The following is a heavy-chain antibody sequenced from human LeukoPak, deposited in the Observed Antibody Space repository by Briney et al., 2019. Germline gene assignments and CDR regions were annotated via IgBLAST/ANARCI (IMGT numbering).Heavy chain of an antibody. CDR3: ATSSPYSYGYGY. J-gene: IGHJ4*02. D-gene: IGHD5-18*01. V-gene: IGHV1-24*01. CDR1: GYTLTELS. CDR2: FDPEDGET. Sequence: ASVKVSCKVSGYTLTELSMHWVRQAPGKGLEWMGGFDPEDGETIYAQKFQGRVTMTEDTSTDTAYMELSSLRSEDTAVYYCATSSPYSYGYGYWGQGTLVTVPS.